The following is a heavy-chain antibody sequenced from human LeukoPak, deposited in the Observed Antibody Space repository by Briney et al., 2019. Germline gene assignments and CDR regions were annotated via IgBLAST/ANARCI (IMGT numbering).Heavy chain of an antibody. Sequence: PGGSLRLSCAASGFTFSSYAMSWVRQAPGKGLEWVSAISSGGGSTYSADSVKGRFTISRDNSKNTLDLQMNSLRAEDTAVYYCAKYAYGAPDAFDFWGQGTMVTVSS. V-gene: IGHV3-23*01. CDR1: GFTFSSYA. CDR3: AKYAYGAPDAFDF. D-gene: IGHD4-17*01. CDR2: ISSGGGST. J-gene: IGHJ3*01.